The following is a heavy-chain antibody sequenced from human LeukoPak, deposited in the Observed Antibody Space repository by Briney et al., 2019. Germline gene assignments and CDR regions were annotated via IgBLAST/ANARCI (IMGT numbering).Heavy chain of an antibody. CDR1: GGSIIGYY. J-gene: IGHJ6*02. Sequence: PSETLSLTCTVSGGSIIGYYLSWIRQPPGKGLEWIGSIYYSGSTNYNPSLKSRVTISVETSKNQFSLKLSSVTAADTAVYYCARYANSPYYYYAMGVWGQGTTVTVSS. CDR3: ARYANSPYYYYAMGV. CDR2: IYYSGST. V-gene: IGHV4-59*12. D-gene: IGHD4/OR15-4a*01.